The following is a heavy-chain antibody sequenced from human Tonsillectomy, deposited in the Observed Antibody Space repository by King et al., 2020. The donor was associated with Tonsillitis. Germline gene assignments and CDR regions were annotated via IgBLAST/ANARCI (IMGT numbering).Heavy chain of an antibody. Sequence: QLVQSGAEVKKPGSSVKVSCKASGGTFSSYAISWVRQAPGQGLEWMGGIIPIFGTANYARKFQGRVTITADESTSTAYMELSSLRSEDTAVYYCARSILVPAADYYYYMDVWGKGTTVTVSS. CDR3: ARSILVPAADYYYYMDV. V-gene: IGHV1-69*01. D-gene: IGHD2-2*01. CDR1: GGTFSSYA. J-gene: IGHJ6*03. CDR2: IIPIFGTA.